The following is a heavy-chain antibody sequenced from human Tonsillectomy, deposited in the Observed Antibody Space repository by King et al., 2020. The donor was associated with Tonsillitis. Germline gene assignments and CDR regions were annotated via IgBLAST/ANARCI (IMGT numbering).Heavy chain of an antibody. J-gene: IGHJ4*02. CDR1: GFTFSSYG. CDR2: IRYDGSNK. V-gene: IGHV3-30*02. CDR3: AKDPGIAAPDY. Sequence: VQLVESGGGVVQPGGSLRLSRAASGFTFSSYGMHWVRQAPGKGLEWVAFIRYDGSNKYYADSVKGRFTISRDNSKNTLYLQMNSLRAEDTAVYYCAKDPGIAAPDYWGQGTLVTVSS. D-gene: IGHD6-13*01.